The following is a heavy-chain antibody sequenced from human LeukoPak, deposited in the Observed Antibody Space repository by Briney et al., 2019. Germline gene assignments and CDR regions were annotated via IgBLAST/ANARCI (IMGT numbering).Heavy chain of an antibody. D-gene: IGHD4-17*01. J-gene: IGHJ4*02. CDR1: GFIFRNHW. CDR2: IKQDGNEK. V-gene: IGHV3-7*01. CDR3: ARGPNYGDRVDYFDY. Sequence: GGSLRLSCAASGFIFRNHWMSWVRQVPGRGLEWVAHIKQDGNEKHYVDSVEGRFTLSRDDSKNSLYLQMSSLRVDDSAVYYCARGPNYGDRVDYFDYWGQGTLVTVSS.